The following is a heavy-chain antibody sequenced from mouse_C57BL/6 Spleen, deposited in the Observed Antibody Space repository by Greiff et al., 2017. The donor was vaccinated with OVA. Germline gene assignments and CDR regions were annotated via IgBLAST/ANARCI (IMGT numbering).Heavy chain of an antibody. CDR1: GYAFSSSW. Sequence: VQLQQSGPELVKPGASVKISCKASGYAFSSSWMNWVKQRPGKGLEWIGRIYPGDGDTNYKGKFKGKATLTADKSSSTAYMQLSSLTSEDSAVDFCARWGTTVGYFDVWGTGTTVTVSS. V-gene: IGHV1-82*01. CDR3: ARWGTTVGYFDV. CDR2: IYPGDGDT. J-gene: IGHJ1*03. D-gene: IGHD1-1*01.